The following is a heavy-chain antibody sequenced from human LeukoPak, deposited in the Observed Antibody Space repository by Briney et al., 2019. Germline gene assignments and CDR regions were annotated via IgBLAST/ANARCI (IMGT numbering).Heavy chain of an antibody. J-gene: IGHJ4*02. D-gene: IGHD3-9*01. CDR1: GYTFTNYD. CDR2: MNPNSGNT. CDR3: ARVVDDILTGYYLTL. V-gene: IGHV1-8*01. Sequence: ASVKVSCKASGYTFTNYDINWVRQATGQGLEWMGWMNPNSGNTGYAQKFQGRVTMTRNTSTSTAYMELSSLRSEDTAVYYCARVVDDILTGYYLTLWGQGTLVTVSS.